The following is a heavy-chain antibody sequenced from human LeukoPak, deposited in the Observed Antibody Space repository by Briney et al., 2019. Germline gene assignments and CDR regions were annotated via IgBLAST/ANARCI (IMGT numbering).Heavy chain of an antibody. J-gene: IGHJ6*03. V-gene: IGHV4-61*02. D-gene: IGHD1-26*01. CDR3: ARDSGSYVVGYMDV. CDR2: IYTSGST. Sequence: SETLSLTCTVSGGSISSGDYYWNWIRQPAGKGLEWIGRIYTSGSTNYNPSLKSRVTMSVDTSKNQFSLKLSSVTAADTAVYYCARDSGSYVVGYMDVWGKGTTVTVSS. CDR1: GGSISSGDYY.